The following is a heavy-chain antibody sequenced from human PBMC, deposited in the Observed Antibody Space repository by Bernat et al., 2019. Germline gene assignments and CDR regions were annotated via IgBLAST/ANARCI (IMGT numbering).Heavy chain of an antibody. CDR3: ARPRYSSSFEGDVDI. CDR1: GGSISSNSYY. CDR2: ISYSGST. J-gene: IGHJ3*02. Sequence: QLQLQESGPGLVKPSETLSLTCTVSGGSISSNSYYWGWIRQPPGKGLEWIGSISYSGSTYYNPSLKSRVTISVDTSKNQFSLRLNSVTAADTAVYYCARPRYSSSFEGDVDIWGQGTMVTVSS. D-gene: IGHD6-13*01. V-gene: IGHV4-39*01.